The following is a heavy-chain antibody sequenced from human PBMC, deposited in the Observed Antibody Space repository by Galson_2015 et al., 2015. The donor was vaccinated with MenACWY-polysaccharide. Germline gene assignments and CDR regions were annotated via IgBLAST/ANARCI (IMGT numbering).Heavy chain of an antibody. CDR1: GLRFSGSG. CDR2: IRYDGSNK. V-gene: IGHV3-33*01. CDR3: AREGSRIVFHAFDT. J-gene: IGHJ3*02. Sequence: SLRLSCAASGLRFSGSGMHWVRQAPGKGLEWVAVIRYDGSNKVYADSVKGRFTISRDNSKNTLYLEMNSLRAEDTAVYYCAREGSRIVFHAFDTWGQGTMVIVSS. D-gene: IGHD2-15*01.